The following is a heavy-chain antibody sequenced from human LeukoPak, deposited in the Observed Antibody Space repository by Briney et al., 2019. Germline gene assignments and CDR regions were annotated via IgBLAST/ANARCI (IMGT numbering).Heavy chain of an antibody. CDR2: IYSGGST. J-gene: IGHJ6*02. V-gene: IGHV3-53*01. Sequence: GGSLRLSCAASGFTVSSNYMSWVRQALGKGLEWVSVIYSGGSTYYADSVKGRFTISRDNSKNTLYLQMNSLRAEDTAVYYCARDSSGGDYYYGMDVWGQGTTVTVSS. CDR3: ARDSSGGDYYYGMDV. D-gene: IGHD6-19*01. CDR1: GFTVSSNY.